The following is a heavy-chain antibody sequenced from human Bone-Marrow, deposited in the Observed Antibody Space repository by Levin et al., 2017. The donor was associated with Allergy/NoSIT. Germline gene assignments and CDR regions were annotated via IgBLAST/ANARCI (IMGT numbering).Heavy chain of an antibody. CDR3: ARGREHGDYFDY. Sequence: SETLSLTCTVSDDSISNYYWSWIRQPAGKQLEYIGRIFTSGISNYSPSLKSRVTMSVDTSKNQFSLKLSSVTAADTAVYFCARGREHGDYFDYWGQGTLVTVSS. CDR1: DDSISNYY. V-gene: IGHV4-4*07. CDR2: IFTSGIS. J-gene: IGHJ4*02. D-gene: IGHD4-17*01.